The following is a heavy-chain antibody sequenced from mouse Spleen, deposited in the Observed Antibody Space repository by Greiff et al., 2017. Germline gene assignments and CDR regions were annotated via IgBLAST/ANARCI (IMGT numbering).Heavy chain of an antibody. CDR3: ARMGYEDLFAY. CDR1: GYTFTSYW. Sequence: QVQLKQPGAELVRPGSSVKLSCKASGYTFTSYWMHWVKQRPIQGLEWIGNIDPSDSVTHYNQKFKDKATLTVDKSSSTAYMQLSSLTSEDSAVYYCARMGYEDLFAYWGQGTLVTVSA. CDR2: IDPSDSVT. J-gene: IGHJ3*01. V-gene: IGHV1-52*01. D-gene: IGHD2-3*01.